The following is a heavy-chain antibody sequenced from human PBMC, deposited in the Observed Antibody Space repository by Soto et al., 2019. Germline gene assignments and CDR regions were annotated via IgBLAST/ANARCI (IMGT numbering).Heavy chain of an antibody. CDR1: GFIFTSYG. Sequence: QVQLVQSGVEVKKPGASVKVSCKTSGFIFTSYGITWVRQAPGQGLEWMGVISDYDGNTNYAQRLQGRVTMTTDTSTSTAYMELRSLRSDDTAVYYCARGEETLTAWGQGTLVTVSS. J-gene: IGHJ5*02. V-gene: IGHV1-18*01. CDR2: ISDYDGNT. CDR3: ARGEETLTA.